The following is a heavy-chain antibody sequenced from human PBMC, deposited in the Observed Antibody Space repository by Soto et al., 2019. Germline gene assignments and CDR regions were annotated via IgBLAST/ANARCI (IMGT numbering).Heavy chain of an antibody. CDR2: ISRNGGSI. J-gene: IGHJ5*02. D-gene: IGHD3-3*01. CDR3: ARERPKSQYYDFWSADWFDP. CDR1: GFTFSSYS. V-gene: IGHV3-20*04. Sequence: PGGSLRLSCAASGFTFSSYSMNWVRQAPGKGLEWVSGISRNGGSIGYADSVKGRFTISRDNAKNSLYLQMNSLRAEDTALYYCARERPKSQYYDFWSADWFDPWGQGTLVTVSS.